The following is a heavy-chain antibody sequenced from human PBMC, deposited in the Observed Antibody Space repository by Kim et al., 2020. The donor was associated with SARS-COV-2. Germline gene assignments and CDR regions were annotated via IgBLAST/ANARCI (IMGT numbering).Heavy chain of an antibody. CDR3: ARGPPYDSSGHYYSGGDY. V-gene: IGHV4-30-4*01. D-gene: IGHD3-22*01. CDR1: GGSISSGNYH. J-gene: IGHJ4*02. CDR2: IYYSGTT. Sequence: SETLSLTCTVSGGSISSGNYHWSWIRQPPGKGLEWIGYIYYSGTTSYNPSLKSRVTISIDTSNNQFSLRLSSVTAADTAVYYCARGPPYDSSGHYYSGGDYWGQGTLVTVSS.